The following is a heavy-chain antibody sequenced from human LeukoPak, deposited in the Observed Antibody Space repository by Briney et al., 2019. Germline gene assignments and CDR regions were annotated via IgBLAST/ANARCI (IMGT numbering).Heavy chain of an antibody. Sequence: ASVKVSCKASGYTFSSYGVSWVRQAPGQGLEWMGWISPYNGNTNYAQKVQGRVTMTTDTSTSTAYMELRSLRPDDTAVYYCARDRVQWSYGRSGSDYWGQGTLVTVSS. CDR2: ISPYNGNT. D-gene: IGHD3-10*01. CDR3: ARDRVQWSYGRSGSDY. J-gene: IGHJ4*02. CDR1: GYTFSSYG. V-gene: IGHV1-18*01.